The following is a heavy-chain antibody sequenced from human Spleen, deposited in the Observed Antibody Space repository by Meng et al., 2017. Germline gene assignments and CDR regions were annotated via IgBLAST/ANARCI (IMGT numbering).Heavy chain of an antibody. CDR1: GGSISSGDYF. V-gene: IGHV4-30-4*01. CDR3: ARVSTDYYDSTGFQTYFDY. J-gene: IGHJ4*02. D-gene: IGHD3-22*01. CDR2: ISYSGSS. Sequence: QVQLHESGPGLVKPSQTLSLTCSVSGGSISSGDYFWSWIRQPPGKGLECIGYISYSGSSYYNPSLKSRVTMSVDTSTSQFSLKVRSVTAADTAVYYCARVSTDYYDSTGFQTYFDYWGRGTLVTVSS.